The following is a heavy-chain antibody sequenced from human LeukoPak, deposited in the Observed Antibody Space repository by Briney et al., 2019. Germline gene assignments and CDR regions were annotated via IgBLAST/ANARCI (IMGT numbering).Heavy chain of an antibody. J-gene: IGHJ4*02. CDR2: ISSSGGST. D-gene: IGHD6-19*01. V-gene: IGHV3-23*01. Sequence: GGSLRLSCAASGFTFSSYSMDWVRQAPGKGLEWVSAISSSGGSTYYADSVKGRFTISRDNSKNTLYLQMNSLRAEDAAVYFCARATVAGPYYFDYWGQGTLVTVSS. CDR3: ARATVAGPYYFDY. CDR1: GFTFSSYS.